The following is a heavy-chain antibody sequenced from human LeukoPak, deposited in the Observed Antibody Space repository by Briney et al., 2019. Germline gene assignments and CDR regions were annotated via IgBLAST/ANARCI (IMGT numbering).Heavy chain of an antibody. CDR1: GYSFTSYW. D-gene: IGHD3-10*01. CDR3: ALMVRGVIVYFDY. J-gene: IGHJ4*02. Sequence: PGESLKISCKGSGYSFTSYWIGWVRQVPGKGLEWMGIIYPGDSDTRYSPSFQGQVTISADKSISTAYLQWSSLKASDTAMYYCALMVRGVIVYFDYWGQGTLVTVSS. V-gene: IGHV5-51*03. CDR2: IYPGDSDT.